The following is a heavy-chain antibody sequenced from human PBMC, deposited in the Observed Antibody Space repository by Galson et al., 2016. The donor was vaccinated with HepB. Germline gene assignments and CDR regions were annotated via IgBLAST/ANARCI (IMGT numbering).Heavy chain of an antibody. V-gene: IGHV4-34*01. CDR2: INHSAST. J-gene: IGHJ4*02. CDR3: AREPRGYSYGYYFDY. D-gene: IGHD5-18*01. Sequence: ETLSLTCAVYGGSLSGYYWSWIRQPPGKGLEWIGQINHSASTNYNPSLKSRATISIDTSKNQFSLKLSSVTAADTAVYYCAREPRGYSYGYYFDYWGQGTLVTVSS. CDR1: GGSLSGYY.